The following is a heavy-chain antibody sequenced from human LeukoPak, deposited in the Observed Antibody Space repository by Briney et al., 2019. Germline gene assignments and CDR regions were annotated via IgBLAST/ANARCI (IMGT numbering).Heavy chain of an antibody. D-gene: IGHD5-12*01. CDR3: ARLSSGYDLYYFDY. V-gene: IGHV4-34*01. Sequence: PSETLSLTCAVYGGSFSGYYWSWIRQPPGKGLEWIGEINHSGSTNYNPSLKSRVTISVDTSKNQFSLKLSSVTAADTAVYYCARLSSGYDLYYFDYWGQGTLVTVSS. CDR1: GGSFSGYY. J-gene: IGHJ4*02. CDR2: INHSGST.